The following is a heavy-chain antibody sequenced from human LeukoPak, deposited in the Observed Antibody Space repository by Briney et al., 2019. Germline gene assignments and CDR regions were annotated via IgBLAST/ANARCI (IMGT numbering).Heavy chain of an antibody. Sequence: GASVKVSCKASGYTFTSYGISWVRQAPRQGLEWMGWISAYNGNTNYAQKLQGRVTMTTDTSTSTAYMELRSLRSDDTAAYYCARDWGGWELLKHDYWGQGTLVTVSS. V-gene: IGHV1-18*01. CDR2: ISAYNGNT. CDR1: GYTFTSYG. J-gene: IGHJ4*02. CDR3: ARDWGGWELLKHDY. D-gene: IGHD1-26*01.